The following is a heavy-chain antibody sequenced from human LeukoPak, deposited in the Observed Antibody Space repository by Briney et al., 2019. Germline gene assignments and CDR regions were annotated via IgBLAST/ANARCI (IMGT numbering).Heavy chain of an antibody. Sequence: SETLSLTCAVSGGSISSSNWWSWVRQPPGKGLEWIGEVYHTGSSNYNPSLKSRVTISVDKSKSQFSLKLSSVTAADTAVYYCARGGTTVAGTFWFDPWGQGTLVIVSS. J-gene: IGHJ5*02. D-gene: IGHD6-19*01. CDR3: ARGGTTVAGTFWFDP. CDR2: VYHTGSS. CDR1: GGSISSSNW. V-gene: IGHV4-4*02.